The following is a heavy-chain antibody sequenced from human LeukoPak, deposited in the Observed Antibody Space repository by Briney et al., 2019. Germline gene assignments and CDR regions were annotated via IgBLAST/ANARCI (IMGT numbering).Heavy chain of an antibody. CDR2: ISYDGSNK. V-gene: IGHV3-30-3*01. CDR1: GFTFSSYA. J-gene: IGHJ4*02. Sequence: GGCLRLSCAAFGFTFSSYAMHWVRQAPGKGLEWVAVISYDGSNKYYADSVKGRFTISRDNSKNTLYLQVNSLRAEDTAVYYCAKGGKWDVTPFDYWGQGTLVTVSS. D-gene: IGHD1-26*01. CDR3: AKGGKWDVTPFDY.